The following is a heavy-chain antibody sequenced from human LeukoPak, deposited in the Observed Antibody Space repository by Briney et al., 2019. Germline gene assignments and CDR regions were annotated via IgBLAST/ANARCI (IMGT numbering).Heavy chain of an antibody. V-gene: IGHV3-9*01. CDR2: ISWNSGSI. CDR1: GFTFDDYA. D-gene: IGHD7-27*01. J-gene: IGHJ3*02. Sequence: GGSLRLSCAASGFTFDDYAMHWVRQAPGKGLEWVSGISWNSGSIGYADSVEGRFTISRVNAKNSLYLQMNSLRAEDTALYYCAKDQVGGLGAFDIWGQGTMVTVSS. CDR3: AKDQVGGLGAFDI.